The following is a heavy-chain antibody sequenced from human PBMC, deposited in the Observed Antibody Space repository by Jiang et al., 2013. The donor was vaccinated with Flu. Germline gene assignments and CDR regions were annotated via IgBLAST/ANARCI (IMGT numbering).Heavy chain of an antibody. CDR1: GDSVSSNTVA. CDR2: TYSRSKWNN. D-gene: IGHD5-18*01. CDR3: ARGYTYGFDY. V-gene: IGHV6-1*01. J-gene: IGHJ4*02. Sequence: QTLSLTCAISGDSVSSNTVAWNWIRQSPSRGLEWLGRTYSRSKWNNDYAVSVRGRITVNPDTSKNQFSLQLDSVTPEDTAVYYCARGYTYGFDYWSQGALVTVSS.